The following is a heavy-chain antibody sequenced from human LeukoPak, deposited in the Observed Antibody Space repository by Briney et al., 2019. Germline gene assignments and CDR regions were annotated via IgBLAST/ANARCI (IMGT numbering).Heavy chain of an antibody. Sequence: GGSLRLSCAASGFTFSSYAMSWVRQAPGKGLEWVAFIRNDGSNKYYADSMKGRFTISRDNSKNTLYLQMNSLRAEDTAVCYCARGLAYNYDSSAYFLDYWGQGTLVTVSS. CDR2: IRNDGSNK. J-gene: IGHJ4*02. CDR3: ARGLAYNYDSSAYFLDY. CDR1: GFTFSSYA. V-gene: IGHV3-30*02. D-gene: IGHD3-22*01.